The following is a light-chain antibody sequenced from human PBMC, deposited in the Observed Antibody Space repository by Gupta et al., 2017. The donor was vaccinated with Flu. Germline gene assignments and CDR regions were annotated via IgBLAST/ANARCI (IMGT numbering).Light chain of an antibody. CDR2: KAS. Sequence: GDRVTITCRASQSLSSWLAWYQQKPGKAPNLLIYKASNLESGVPSRFSGSGSGTEFTLTISSLQPDDFATYYCQQYDSYSLTFGGGTKVEIK. CDR3: QQYDSYSLT. CDR1: QSLSSW. J-gene: IGKJ4*01. V-gene: IGKV1-5*03.